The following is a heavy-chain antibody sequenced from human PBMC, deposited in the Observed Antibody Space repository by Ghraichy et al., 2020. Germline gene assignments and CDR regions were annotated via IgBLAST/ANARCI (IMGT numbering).Heavy chain of an antibody. CDR1: GGSFSGYY. CDR3: ARGPPIVVDDSGYYRFDY. Sequence: ETLSLTCAVYGGSFSGYYWTWIRQPPGKGLEWIGEVNHSGSTKYNASLNSRVTISVDTSRNQFSLKLSSVTAADTAVYYCARGPPIVVDDSGYYRFDYWGQGTLVTVSS. J-gene: IGHJ4*02. V-gene: IGHV4-34*01. D-gene: IGHD3-22*01. CDR2: VNHSGST.